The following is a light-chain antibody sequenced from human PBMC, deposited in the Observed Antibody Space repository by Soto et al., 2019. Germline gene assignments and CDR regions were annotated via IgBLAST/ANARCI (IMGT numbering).Light chain of an antibody. CDR1: QSISRW. CDR2: DAS. V-gene: IGKV1-5*01. Sequence: DIQMPQSPSTLSASVGDTCTIACRASQSISRWLAWYQQKPGKAPKILISDASILENGVPSRFSGTGSGTEFTLTISNLQPDDFATYFCQQYNSFSLITFGQGTKVDIK. J-gene: IGKJ1*01. CDR3: QQYNSFSLIT.